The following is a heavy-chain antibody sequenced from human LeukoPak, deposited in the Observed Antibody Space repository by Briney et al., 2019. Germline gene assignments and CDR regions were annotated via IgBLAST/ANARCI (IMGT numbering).Heavy chain of an antibody. Sequence: GASVKVSCKASGYTFTSYDINWVRQATGQGLEWMGWMNPNSGNTGYAQKFQGRVTMTRNTSISTAYMELSGLRSEDTAVYYCARIPIAVAGVSYYYYMDVWGKGTTVTVSS. CDR1: GYTFTSYD. D-gene: IGHD6-19*01. J-gene: IGHJ6*03. V-gene: IGHV1-8*01. CDR3: ARIPIAVAGVSYYYYMDV. CDR2: MNPNSGNT.